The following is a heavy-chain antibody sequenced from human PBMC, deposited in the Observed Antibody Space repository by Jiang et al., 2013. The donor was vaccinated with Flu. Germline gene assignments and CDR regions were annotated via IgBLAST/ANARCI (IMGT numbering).Heavy chain of an antibody. V-gene: IGHV4-39*07. CDR1: GGSISSSSYY. J-gene: IGHJ3*02. CDR2: IYYSGST. Sequence: PGLVKPSETLSLTCTVSGGSISSSSYYWGWIRQPPGKGLEWIGSIYYSGSTYYNPSLKSRVTISVDTSKNQFSLKLSSVTAADTAVYYCARALTREDAFDIWGQGTMVTVSS. CDR3: ARALTREDAFDI. D-gene: IGHD1-26*01.